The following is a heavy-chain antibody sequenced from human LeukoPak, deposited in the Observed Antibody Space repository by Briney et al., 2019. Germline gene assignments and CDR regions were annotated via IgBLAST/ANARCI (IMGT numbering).Heavy chain of an antibody. J-gene: IGHJ4*02. Sequence: PSETLSLTCTVSGGSVSSGSYYWSWIRQPPGKGLEWIGYIYYSGSTNYKPSLKSRVTISVDTSKNQFSLKLSSVTAADTAVYYCARGRVVVPAPDDYWGQGTLVTVSS. CDR2: IYYSGST. D-gene: IGHD2-2*01. CDR1: GGSVSSGSYY. V-gene: IGHV4-61*01. CDR3: ARGRVVVPAPDDY.